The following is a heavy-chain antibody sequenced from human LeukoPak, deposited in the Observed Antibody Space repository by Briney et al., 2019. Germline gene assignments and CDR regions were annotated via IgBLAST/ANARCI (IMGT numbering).Heavy chain of an antibody. CDR1: GFTFGSNS. V-gene: IGHV3-23*01. CDR2: ISGSGGST. CDR3: ASQGSIVVVVAGDY. D-gene: IGHD2-15*01. Sequence: GGSLRLSCAASGFTFGSNSMNWVRQAPGKGLEWVSAISGSGGSTYYADSVKGRFTISRDNSKNTLYLQMNSLRAEDTAVYYCASQGSIVVVVAGDYWGQGTLVTVSS. J-gene: IGHJ4*02.